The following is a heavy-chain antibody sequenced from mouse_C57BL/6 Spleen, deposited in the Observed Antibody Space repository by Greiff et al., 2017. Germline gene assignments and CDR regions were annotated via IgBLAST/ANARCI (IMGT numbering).Heavy chain of an antibody. V-gene: IGHV1-52*01. CDR3: AREAYCSSSYGDY. Sequence: QVQLQQPGAELVRPGSSVKLSCKASGYTFTSYWMHWVKQRPIQGLEWIGNIDPSDSETHYNQKFKDKATLTVDKSSSTDYMQLSSLTSEDSAVYSCAREAYCSSSYGDYWGQGTTLTVSS. CDR2: IDPSDSET. CDR1: GYTFTSYW. J-gene: IGHJ2*01. D-gene: IGHD1-1*01.